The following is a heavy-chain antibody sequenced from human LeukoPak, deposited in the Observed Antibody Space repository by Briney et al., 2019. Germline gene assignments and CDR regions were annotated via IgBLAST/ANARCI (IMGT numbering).Heavy chain of an antibody. CDR3: ARGSGYSSSAWEDWFDP. V-gene: IGHV1-8*01. CDR1: GYTLTSYD. J-gene: IGHJ5*02. Sequence: ASVKVSCKASGYTLTSYDINWVRQATGQGLEWMGWMNPNSGNTGYAQKFQGRVTMTRNTSTAYMELSSLRSEDTAVYYCARGSGYSSSAWEDWFDPWGQGTLVTVSS. CDR2: MNPNSGNT. D-gene: IGHD6-6*01.